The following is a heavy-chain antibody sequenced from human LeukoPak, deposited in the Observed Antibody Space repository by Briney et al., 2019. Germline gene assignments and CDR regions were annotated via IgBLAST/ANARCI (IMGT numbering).Heavy chain of an antibody. Sequence: SETLSLTCTVTGCTISRYHWNWIRQPPWKELEWIGYIYYSGSTNYNPSLKSRVTISVDTSKNQFSLKLSSVTAADTAVYYCARGALKNIDHAFDIWGQGTMVTVSS. CDR3: ARGALKNIDHAFDI. V-gene: IGHV4-59*01. J-gene: IGHJ3*02. CDR2: IYYSGST. D-gene: IGHD2/OR15-2a*01. CDR1: GCTISRYH.